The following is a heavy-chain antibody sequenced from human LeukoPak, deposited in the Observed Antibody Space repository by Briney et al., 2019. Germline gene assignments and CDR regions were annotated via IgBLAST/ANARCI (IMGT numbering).Heavy chain of an antibody. Sequence: GGSLRLSCAASGFTFSSYGMHWVRQAPGKGLEWVAVISYDGSNKYYADSVKGRFTISRDNSKNTLYLQMNSLRAEDTAVYYCARGEEVVGPFTDGGQGTLVTVSS. CDR2: ISYDGSNK. V-gene: IGHV3-30*03. D-gene: IGHD2-15*01. CDR1: GFTFSSYG. CDR3: ARGEEVVGPFTD. J-gene: IGHJ4*02.